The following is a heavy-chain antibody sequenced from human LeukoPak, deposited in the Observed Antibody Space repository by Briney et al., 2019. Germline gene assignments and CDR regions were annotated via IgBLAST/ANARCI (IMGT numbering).Heavy chain of an antibody. CDR2: IYYSGST. D-gene: IGHD6-13*01. Sequence: SETLSLTCTVSGGSISSYYWSWIRQPPGKGLEWIGYIYYSGSTNYNPSLKSRVTISVDTSKNQFSLKLSSVTAAGTAVYYCARRAAALDYWGQGTLVTVSS. J-gene: IGHJ4*02. V-gene: IGHV4-59*08. CDR1: GGSISSYY. CDR3: ARRAAALDY.